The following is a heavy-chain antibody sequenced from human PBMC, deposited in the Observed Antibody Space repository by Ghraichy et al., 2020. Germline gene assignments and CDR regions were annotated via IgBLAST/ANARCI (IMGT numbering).Heavy chain of an antibody. CDR3: ASWKVDGMDV. J-gene: IGHJ6*02. D-gene: IGHD1-1*01. Sequence: SETLSLTCAVYGGSFSGYYWSWIRQPPGKGLEWIGEINHSGSTNYNPSLKSRVTISVDTSKNQFSLKLSSVTAADTAVYYCASWKVDGMDVWGQGTTVTVSS. V-gene: IGHV4-34*01. CDR1: GGSFSGYY. CDR2: INHSGST.